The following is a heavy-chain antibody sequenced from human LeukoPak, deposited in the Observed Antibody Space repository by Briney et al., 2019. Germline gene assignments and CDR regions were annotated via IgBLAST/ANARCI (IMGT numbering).Heavy chain of an antibody. D-gene: IGHD5-18*01. V-gene: IGHV3-23*01. CDR1: GFTFSSYA. CDR3: AKHSGAMVTSFDY. J-gene: IGHJ4*02. Sequence: GGSLRLSCAASGFTFSSYAMSWVRQAPGKGLEWVSVISGSGGGTYYAESVKGRFTISRDNSKNTLYVQMNSLRAEDTAVYYCAKHSGAMVTSFDYWGQGTLVTVSS. CDR2: ISGSGGGT.